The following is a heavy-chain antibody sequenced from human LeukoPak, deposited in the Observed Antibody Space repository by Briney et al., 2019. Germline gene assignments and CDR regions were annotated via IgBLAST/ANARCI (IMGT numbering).Heavy chain of an antibody. J-gene: IGHJ3*02. Sequence: SETLSLTCTVSAVSISSLYWDGHWIRQPPGKGLEWIGYISYSGTTHYSPSLKGLVTISLDTSKNQFSRKLSSVTAADTAVYYCARHTPLNYYDSSRGAFDIWGQGTMVTGSS. CDR1: AVSISSLY. CDR3: ARHTPLNYYDSSRGAFDI. V-gene: IGHV4-59*08. CDR2: ISYSGTT. D-gene: IGHD3-22*01.